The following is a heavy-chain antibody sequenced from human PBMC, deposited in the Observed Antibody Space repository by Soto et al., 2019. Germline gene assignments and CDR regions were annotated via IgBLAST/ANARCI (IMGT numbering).Heavy chain of an antibody. CDR3: ARVYSSSWTRNYYYGMDV. CDR2: INPNSGGT. J-gene: IGHJ6*02. D-gene: IGHD6-13*01. Sequence: GASVKVSCKASGYTFTGYYMHWVRQAPGQGLEWMGWINPNSGGTNYAQKFQGRVTMTRDTSISTAYMELSRLRSDDTAVYYCARVYSSSWTRNYYYGMDVWGQGTTVTVSS. CDR1: GYTFTGYY. V-gene: IGHV1-2*02.